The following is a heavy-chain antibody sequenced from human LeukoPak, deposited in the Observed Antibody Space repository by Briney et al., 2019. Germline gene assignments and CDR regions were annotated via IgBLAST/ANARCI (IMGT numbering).Heavy chain of an antibody. CDR1: GGSMSNYY. D-gene: IGHD3-9*01. CDR3: ARGYDILTGFDY. V-gene: IGHV4-4*07. J-gene: IGHJ4*02. CDR2: IYTSGST. Sequence: SETLSLTCTVSGGSMSNYYWSWIRQPAGKGLEWIGRIYTSGSTNYNPSLKSRVTMSIDTSKNQFSLKLSSVTAADTAVYYRARGYDILTGFDYWGQGTLVTVSS.